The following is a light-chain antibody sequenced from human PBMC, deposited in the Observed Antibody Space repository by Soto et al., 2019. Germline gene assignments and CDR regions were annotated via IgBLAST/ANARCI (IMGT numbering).Light chain of an antibody. V-gene: IGKV3-11*01. CDR2: DTS. CDR1: QSVSSS. Sequence: EIVLTQSPATLSLSPGERATLSCRASQSVSSSLAWYQQKPGQAPRLLIYDTSNRATGIPARFSGSGSGTDFTLTISSLGPEDFAVYYCQQRSNWPRLTFGGGTKVEIK. CDR3: QQRSNWPRLT. J-gene: IGKJ4*01.